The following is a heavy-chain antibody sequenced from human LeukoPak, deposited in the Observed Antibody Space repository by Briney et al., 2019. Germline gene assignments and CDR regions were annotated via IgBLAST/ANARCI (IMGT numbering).Heavy chain of an antibody. CDR2: INPNSGGT. V-gene: IGHV1-2*02. Sequence: ASVKVSCKASGYTFTGYIMHWVRQAPGQGLEWMGWINPNSGGTNYAQKFQGRVTMTRDTSISTAYMELSSLRSDDTAVFYCARGSVVPNYMDVWGKGTTVTVSS. D-gene: IGHD2-21*01. CDR1: GYTFTGYI. J-gene: IGHJ6*03. CDR3: ARGSVVPNYMDV.